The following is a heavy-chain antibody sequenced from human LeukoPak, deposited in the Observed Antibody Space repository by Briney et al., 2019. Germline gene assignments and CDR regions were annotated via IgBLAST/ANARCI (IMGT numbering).Heavy chain of an antibody. D-gene: IGHD4-17*01. J-gene: IGHJ4*02. V-gene: IGHV4-34*01. Sequence: SETLSLTCAVYGGSFSGYYWSRIRQPPGKGLEWIGEINHSGSTNYNPSLKSRVTISVDTSKNQFSLKLSSVTAADTAVYYCARYTVTTLTALYYFDYWGQGTLVTVSS. CDR3: ARYTVTTLTALYYFDY. CDR2: INHSGST. CDR1: GGSFSGYY.